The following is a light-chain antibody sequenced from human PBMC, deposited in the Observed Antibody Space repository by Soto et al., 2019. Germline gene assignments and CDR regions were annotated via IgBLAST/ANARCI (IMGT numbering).Light chain of an antibody. CDR2: GAT. Sequence: DIQMTQSPSSLSASIGDSVTITCRASQSISSYLNWYQQKPGKAPMLLIYGATNLQSGVPSRFSGSGSRKDFTLTISSLQTEDFATYFCQQSFSTRSWTFGQGTKVEIK. V-gene: IGKV1-39*01. J-gene: IGKJ1*01. CDR3: QQSFSTRSWT. CDR1: QSISSY.